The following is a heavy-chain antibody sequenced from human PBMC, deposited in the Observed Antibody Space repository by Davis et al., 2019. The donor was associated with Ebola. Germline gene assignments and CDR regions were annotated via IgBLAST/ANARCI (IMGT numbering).Heavy chain of an antibody. CDR3: ARDDGLRVGATTVYYYGMDV. CDR2: INSDGSST. CDR1: GFTFSSYA. D-gene: IGHD1-26*01. J-gene: IGHJ6*02. Sequence: PSETLSLTCAASGFTFSSYAMSRVRHAPGQGLEWVSRINSDGSSTSYADSVKGRFTISRDNAKNTLYLQMNSLRAEDTAVYYCARDDGLRVGATTVYYYGMDVWGQGTTVTVSS. V-gene: IGHV3-74*01.